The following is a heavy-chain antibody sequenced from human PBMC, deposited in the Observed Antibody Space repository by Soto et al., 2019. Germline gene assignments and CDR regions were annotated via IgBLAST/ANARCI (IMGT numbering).Heavy chain of an antibody. CDR3: AKAHYLTYDFWSGYSANYYFDY. V-gene: IGHV3-23*01. J-gene: IGHJ4*02. Sequence: GGSLRLSCAASGFTFSSYAMSWVRQAPGKGLEWVPAISGSGGSTYYADSVKGRFTISRDNSKNTLYLQMNSLRAEDTAVYYCAKAHYLTYDFWSGYSANYYFDYWGQGTLVTVSS. CDR2: ISGSGGST. CDR1: GFTFSSYA. D-gene: IGHD3-3*01.